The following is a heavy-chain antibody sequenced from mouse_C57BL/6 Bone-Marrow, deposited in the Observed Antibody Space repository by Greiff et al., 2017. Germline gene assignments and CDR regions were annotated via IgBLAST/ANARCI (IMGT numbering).Heavy chain of an antibody. Sequence: QLVESGGGLVKPGGSLKLSCAASGFSFSSYAMSWVRQTPEKRLEWVATISDGGSYTNYPNNVKGRFTISRDNAKNNLYLQMGHLKSEDTAMYYCARDGRPCGRRYYYAMDDRGQGTSDTVSS. CDR3: ARDGRPCGRRYYYAMDD. D-gene: IGHD1-1*01. J-gene: IGHJ4*01. CDR2: ISDGGSYT. V-gene: IGHV5-4*01. CDR1: GFSFSSYA.